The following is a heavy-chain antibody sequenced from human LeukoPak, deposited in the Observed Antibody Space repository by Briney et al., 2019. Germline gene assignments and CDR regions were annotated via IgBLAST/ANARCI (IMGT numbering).Heavy chain of an antibody. CDR2: MNPNSGNT. J-gene: IGHJ4*02. V-gene: IGHV1-8*01. Sequence: ASVKVSCKASGYTFTSYDINWVRQATGQGLEWMGWMNPNSGNTGYAQKFQGRVTMTRNTSISTAYMELSSLRSEDTAVYYCARGRRDDFWSGYYVYHPGDYWGQGTLVTVSS. CDR3: ARGRRDDFWSGYYVYHPGDY. D-gene: IGHD3-3*01. CDR1: GYTFTSYD.